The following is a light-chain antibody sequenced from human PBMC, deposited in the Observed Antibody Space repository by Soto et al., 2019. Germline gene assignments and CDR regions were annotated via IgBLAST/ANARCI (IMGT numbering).Light chain of an antibody. CDR2: DAS. J-gene: IGKJ2*01. CDR3: QQFGTSFPYT. Sequence: EIVLTQSPGTLSLSPGERATLTCRASQSVSSSYLAWYQQKPGQAPRLLMYDASSRATGIPDRFSGSGSETDFTLTISRLEPEDFAVYYCQQFGTSFPYTFGHGTKLDIK. CDR1: QSVSSSY. V-gene: IGKV3-20*01.